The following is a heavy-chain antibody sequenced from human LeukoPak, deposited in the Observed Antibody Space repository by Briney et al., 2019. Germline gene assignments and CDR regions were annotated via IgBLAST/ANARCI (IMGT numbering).Heavy chain of an antibody. CDR2: IFYDGTT. J-gene: IGHJ4*02. Sequence: SETLSLTCAVSGGPIMTHPYYWGWIRQPPGKGLEWLGSIFYDGTTYYSPSLKSRVSVSADTSRNQFSLSLTSASAADTAVYYCVRSVVVLQTGFDFWGQGALVTVSS. CDR3: VRSVVVLQTGFDF. D-gene: IGHD2-15*01. V-gene: IGHV4-39*07. CDR1: GGPIMTHPYY.